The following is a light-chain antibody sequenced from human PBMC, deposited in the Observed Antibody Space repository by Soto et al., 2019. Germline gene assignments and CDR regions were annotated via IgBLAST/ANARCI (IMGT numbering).Light chain of an antibody. J-gene: IGKJ4*01. CDR3: QQRSGWPPSLT. Sequence: VLTQSPATLSLSPGETATVSCRASQSVSSYLAWYQQKPGQAPRLLIDDASNLATGIPARFSGSGSGTDFTLTISSLEPEDFAVYYCQQRSGWPPSLTFGGGAKVDIK. V-gene: IGKV3-11*01. CDR1: QSVSSY. CDR2: DAS.